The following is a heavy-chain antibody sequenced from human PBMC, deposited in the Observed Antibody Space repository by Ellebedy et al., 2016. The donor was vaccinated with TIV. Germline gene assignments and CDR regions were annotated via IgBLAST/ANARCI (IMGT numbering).Heavy chain of an antibody. CDR3: ARSYYDSSGYYWMFDY. D-gene: IGHD3-22*01. V-gene: IGHV1-69*13. CDR1: GGTFSSYA. CDR2: IIPIFGTA. J-gene: IGHJ4*02. Sequence: SVKVSXKASGGTFSSYAISWVRQAPGQGLEWMGGIIPIFGTANYAQKFQGRVTITADESTSTAYMELSSLRSEDTAVYYCARSYYDSSGYYWMFDYWGQGTLVTVSS.